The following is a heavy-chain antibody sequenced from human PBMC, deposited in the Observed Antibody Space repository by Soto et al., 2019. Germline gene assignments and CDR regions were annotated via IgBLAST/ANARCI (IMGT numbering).Heavy chain of an antibody. CDR2: INHSGST. Sequence: SETLSLTCAVYGGSFSGYYWSWIRQPPGKGLEWIGEINHSGSTNYNPSLKSRVTISVDTSKNQFSLKLSSVTAADTAVYYCARVGSGSYYWFDPWGQGTLVTVSS. CDR3: ARVGSGSYYWFDP. CDR1: GGSFSGYY. D-gene: IGHD3-10*01. V-gene: IGHV4-34*01. J-gene: IGHJ5*02.